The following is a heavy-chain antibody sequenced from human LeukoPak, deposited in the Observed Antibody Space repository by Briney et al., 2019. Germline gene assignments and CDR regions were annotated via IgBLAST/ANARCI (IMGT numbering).Heavy chain of an antibody. J-gene: IGHJ6*03. CDR3: ARGGYSSSLTEWLSYYYMDV. Sequence: ASVKVSCKASGYTFAMYDINWVRQTTGQGLEWMGWMNPNSGNTGFAQKFQGRVTFTRDTSISTAYMELSSLTSDDTAVYYCARGGYSSSLTEWLSYYYMDVWGKGTTVTVSS. CDR2: MNPNSGNT. D-gene: IGHD6-13*01. CDR1: GYTFAMYD. V-gene: IGHV1-8*03.